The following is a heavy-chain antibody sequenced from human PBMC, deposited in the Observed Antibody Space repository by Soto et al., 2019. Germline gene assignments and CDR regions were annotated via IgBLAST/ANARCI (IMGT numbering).Heavy chain of an antibody. Sequence: ASVKVSCKVSGYTLTETSIHWVRQAPGIGLEWMGGSNPEDGETIYAQKVQGRVTMTRNTSISTAYMELSSLRSEDTAVYYCARVLSWASYYDFWSGYLDYWGQG. CDR2: SNPEDGET. D-gene: IGHD3-3*01. J-gene: IGHJ4*02. CDR3: ARVLSWASYYDFWSGYLDY. CDR1: GYTLTETS. V-gene: IGHV1-24*01.